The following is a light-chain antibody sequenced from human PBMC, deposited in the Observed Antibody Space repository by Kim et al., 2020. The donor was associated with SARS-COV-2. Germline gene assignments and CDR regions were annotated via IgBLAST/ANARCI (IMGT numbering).Light chain of an antibody. CDR3: CSYTGRSTPYV. Sequence: QSLTISCTGTSSDGGNYNLVAWYQVHPGKARKVLIHELTKRPSGVSDRFSGSKSDNTASLTISGLQPEDEADYYCCSYTGRSTPYVFGTGTKVTVL. CDR1: SSDGGNYNL. J-gene: IGLJ1*01. V-gene: IGLV2-23*02. CDR2: ELT.